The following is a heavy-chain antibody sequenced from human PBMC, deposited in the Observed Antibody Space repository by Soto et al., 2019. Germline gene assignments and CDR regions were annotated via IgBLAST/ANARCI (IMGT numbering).Heavy chain of an antibody. CDR3: AKDPTITFGGVIVLDY. J-gene: IGHJ4*02. Sequence: GGSLRLSCAASGFTFSSYAMSWVRQAPGKGLEWVSAISGSGGSTYYADSVKGRITISRDNSKNTLYLQMNSLRAEDTAVYYCAKDPTITFGGVIVLDYWGQGTLVTVSS. CDR2: ISGSGGST. D-gene: IGHD3-16*02. CDR1: GFTFSSYA. V-gene: IGHV3-23*01.